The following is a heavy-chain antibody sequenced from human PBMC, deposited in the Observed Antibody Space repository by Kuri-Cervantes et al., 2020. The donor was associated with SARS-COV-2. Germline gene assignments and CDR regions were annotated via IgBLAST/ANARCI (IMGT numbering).Heavy chain of an antibody. CDR1: GGSISSYY. Sequence: GSLRLSCTVSGGSISSYYWSWIRQPPGKGLEWIGYIYYSGSTNYNPSLKSRVTISVDTSKNQFSLKLSSVTAADTAVYYCARWPSWSGSIDYWGQGTLVTGSS. CDR2: IYYSGST. J-gene: IGHJ4*02. V-gene: IGHV4-59*01. CDR3: ARWPSWSGSIDY. D-gene: IGHD3-3*01.